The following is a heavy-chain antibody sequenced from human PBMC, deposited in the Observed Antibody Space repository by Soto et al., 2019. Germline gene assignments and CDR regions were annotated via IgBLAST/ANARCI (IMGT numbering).Heavy chain of an antibody. CDR3: AREYTAWPLAYGLDV. D-gene: IGHD2-2*02. J-gene: IGHJ6*02. V-gene: IGHV3-21*01. CDR1: GFTFSTYS. Sequence: EGSLRLSCVGSGFTFSTYSINWVRQAPGKGLEWVSSISSRSDIDYADSVKGRFTISRDNAKNSVSLQMNSLRAEDTAVYYCAREYTAWPLAYGLDVWGQGTTVTVSS. CDR2: ISSRSDI.